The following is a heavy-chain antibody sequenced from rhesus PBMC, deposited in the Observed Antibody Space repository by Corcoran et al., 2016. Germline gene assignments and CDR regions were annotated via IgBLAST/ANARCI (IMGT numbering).Heavy chain of an antibody. V-gene: IGHV4-73*01. CDR3: ARGYSWNSPPIDY. CDR2: INGKRAGT. J-gene: IGHJ4*01. D-gene: IGHD1-1*01. Sequence: QVQLQQWGEGLVKPSETLSLTCAVYGGSISGYYYWSWIRQPPGKGQEWIGYINGKRAGTTPNPSLKKRVTISKDTSKNQFSLKLSSVTAADTAVYYCARGYSWNSPPIDYWGQGVLVTVSS. CDR1: GGSISGYYY.